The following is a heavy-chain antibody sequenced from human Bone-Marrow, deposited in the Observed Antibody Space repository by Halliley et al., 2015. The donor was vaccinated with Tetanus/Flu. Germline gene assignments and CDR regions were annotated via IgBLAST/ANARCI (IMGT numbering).Heavy chain of an antibody. CDR3: ARRDDTGRGDAFDL. J-gene: IGHJ3*01. V-gene: IGHV5-10-1*01. Sequence: MGRIDPSDSYINYSPSFEGHVPISTDKSINTAYLQWSSLKASDTAMYYRARRDDTGRGDAFDLWGQGTMVTVSS. D-gene: IGHD2-8*02. CDR2: IDPSDSYI.